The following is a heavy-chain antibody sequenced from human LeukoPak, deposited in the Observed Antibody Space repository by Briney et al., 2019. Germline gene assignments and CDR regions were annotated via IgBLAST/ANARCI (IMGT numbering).Heavy chain of an antibody. D-gene: IGHD4-17*01. J-gene: IGHJ4*02. Sequence: GGSLRLSCAASGFSARRKYMSWVRQAPGKGLEWVSLIYSGGSSYYADSVKGRFTISRDTFRNTLYLQLNNLRAEDTAVFYCASRESGDFPYFDYWGQGTLVTVSS. CDR3: ASRESGDFPYFDY. CDR2: IYSGGSS. V-gene: IGHV3-53*01. CDR1: GFSARRKY.